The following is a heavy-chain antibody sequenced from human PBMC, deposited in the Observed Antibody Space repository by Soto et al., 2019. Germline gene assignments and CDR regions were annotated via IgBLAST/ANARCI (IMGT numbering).Heavy chain of an antibody. CDR2: IDPASGGT. CDR1: GYTFTAYY. J-gene: IGHJ4*02. CDR3: AKSRGSYTVDY. Sequence: QVQLVQSGAEVRKPGASVHVSCKTSGYTFTAYYIHWVRQAPGQGLEWMGWIDPASGGTNIARKLQGWVTMTTDTSITTAYLQLSRLTSDDTAVYYCAKSRGSYTVDYWGQGTLVTVSS. D-gene: IGHD1-26*01. V-gene: IGHV1-2*04.